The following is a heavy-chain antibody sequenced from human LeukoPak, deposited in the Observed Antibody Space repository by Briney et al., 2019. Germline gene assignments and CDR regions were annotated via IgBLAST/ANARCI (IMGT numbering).Heavy chain of an antibody. V-gene: IGHV4-59*08. CDR1: GGSISSYY. D-gene: IGHD3-3*01. Sequence: PSETLSLTCTVSGGSISSYYWSWIRQPPGKGLEWIGYINYSGSTNYNPSLKSRVTISVDTSKNHFSLKLSSVTAADTAIYYCARIYYDFEFDFWGQGTLVTVSS. CDR2: INYSGST. CDR3: ARIYYDFEFDF. J-gene: IGHJ4*02.